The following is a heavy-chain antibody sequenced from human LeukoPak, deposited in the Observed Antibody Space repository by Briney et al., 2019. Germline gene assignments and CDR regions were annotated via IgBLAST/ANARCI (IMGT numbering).Heavy chain of an antibody. Sequence: APVKVSCKASGYTFTNYLLHWVRQAPGQGLEWVGRITTSVDTTNYAQKFRDRVTMTRDTSTSTVYMELSSLRSEDTAVYHCVREESGGYFDYWGQGTLVTVSS. CDR3: VREESGGYFDY. CDR2: ITTSVDTT. D-gene: IGHD2-8*02. J-gene: IGHJ4*02. CDR1: GYTFTNYL. V-gene: IGHV1-46*01.